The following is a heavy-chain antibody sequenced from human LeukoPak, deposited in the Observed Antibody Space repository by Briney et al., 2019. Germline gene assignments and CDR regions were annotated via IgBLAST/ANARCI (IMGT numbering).Heavy chain of an antibody. CDR3: ARGRNAGGLAY. CDR1: GFTFSDYS. Sequence: GGSLRLSCVASGFTFSDYSMDWVRQAPGAGLEWISYISKNSGSIDYADSVRGRFTVSRDNAKNSLHLQMNSLRVEDTAIYYCARGRNAGGLAYWGQGVLVTVSS. V-gene: IGHV3-48*04. CDR2: ISKNSGSI. J-gene: IGHJ4*02. D-gene: IGHD5-24*01.